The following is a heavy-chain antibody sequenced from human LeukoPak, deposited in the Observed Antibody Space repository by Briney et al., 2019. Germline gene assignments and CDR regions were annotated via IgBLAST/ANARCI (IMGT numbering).Heavy chain of an antibody. D-gene: IGHD3-22*01. Sequence: RPGGSLRLSCAASGFTFSSYEMNWVRQAPGKGLEWVSYISSSGSTIYYADSVKGRFTISRDNAKNSLYLQMNSLRAEDTAVYYCVRDWGYDSSGYWQKYFDTWGQGTLVTVSS. V-gene: IGHV3-48*03. CDR1: GFTFSSYE. J-gene: IGHJ4*02. CDR2: ISSSGSTI. CDR3: VRDWGYDSSGYWQKYFDT.